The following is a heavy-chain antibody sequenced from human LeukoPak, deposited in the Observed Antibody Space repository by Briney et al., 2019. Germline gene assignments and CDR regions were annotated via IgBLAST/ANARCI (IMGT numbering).Heavy chain of an antibody. CDR2: ISYDGSNK. D-gene: IGHD3-22*01. J-gene: IGHJ6*02. Sequence: GALRLSCAASGFTFSSYGMHWVRQAPGKGLEWVAVISYDGSNKYYADSVKGRFTISRDNSKNTLYLQMNSLRAEDTAVYYCAKGPAGYYDSSGYNPSYGMDVWGQGTTVTVSS. CDR1: GFTFSSYG. V-gene: IGHV3-30*18. CDR3: AKGPAGYYDSSGYNPSYGMDV.